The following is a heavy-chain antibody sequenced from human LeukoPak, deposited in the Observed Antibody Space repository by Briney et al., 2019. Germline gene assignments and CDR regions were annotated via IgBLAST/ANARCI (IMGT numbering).Heavy chain of an antibody. CDR1: GFTVSSNY. J-gene: IGHJ4*02. CDR3: AKDRSIAAADYYFDY. D-gene: IGHD6-13*01. V-gene: IGHV3-30*18. CDR2: ISYDGSNK. Sequence: GGSLRLSCAASGFTVSSNYMSWVRQAPGKGLEWVAVISYDGSNKYYADSVKGRFTISRDNSKNTLYLQMNSLRAEDTAVYYCAKDRSIAAADYYFDYWGQGTLVTVSS.